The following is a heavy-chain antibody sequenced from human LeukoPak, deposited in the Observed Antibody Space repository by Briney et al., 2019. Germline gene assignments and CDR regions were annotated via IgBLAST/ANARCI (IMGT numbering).Heavy chain of an antibody. Sequence: GGSLRLSCTVSGFTVSSNSMSWVRQAPGKGLEWVSFIYSNNTHYSDSVKGRFTISRDNSKNTLYLQMNSLRAEDTAVYYCARRAGAYSHPYDYWGQGTLVTVSS. D-gene: IGHD4/OR15-4a*01. CDR1: GFTVSSNS. J-gene: IGHJ4*02. V-gene: IGHV3-53*01. CDR3: ARRAGAYSHPYDY. CDR2: IYSNNT.